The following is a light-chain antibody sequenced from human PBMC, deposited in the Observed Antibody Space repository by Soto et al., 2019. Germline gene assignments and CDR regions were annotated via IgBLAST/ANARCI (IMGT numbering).Light chain of an antibody. CDR1: QSVSTN. CDR3: QQRNVWPPVT. V-gene: IGKV3-15*01. CDR2: GAS. J-gene: IGKJ5*01. Sequence: EIVMTQSPTTLSVSPGERATLSCRASQSVSTNWAWCQQKPGQVPSLLIYGASTRASGIPARFSGSGSGTEFTLTISSLEPEDSAVYYCQQRNVWPPVTFGQGTRLEIK.